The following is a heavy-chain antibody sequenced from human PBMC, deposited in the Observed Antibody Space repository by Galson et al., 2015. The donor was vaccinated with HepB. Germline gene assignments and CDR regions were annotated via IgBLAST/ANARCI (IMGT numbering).Heavy chain of an antibody. CDR2: ISSNGGST. CDR1: GFTFSSYA. J-gene: IGHJ4*02. D-gene: IGHD1-26*01. CDR3: VNGGGVGYYDFDY. Sequence: SLRLSCAASGFTFSSYAMHWVRQAPGKGLEYVSAISSNGGSTYYADSVKGRFTISRDNSKNTLYLQMSSLRAEDTAVYYCVNGGGVGYYDFDYWGQGTLVTVSS. V-gene: IGHV3-64D*06.